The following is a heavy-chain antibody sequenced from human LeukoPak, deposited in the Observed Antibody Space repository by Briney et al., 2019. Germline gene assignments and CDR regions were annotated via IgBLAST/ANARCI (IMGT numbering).Heavy chain of an antibody. J-gene: IGHJ5*02. Sequence: GSLRLSCAASGFTFGSYAMHWVRQAPGKGLEWVAVISYDGSNKYYADSVKGRFTISRDNSKNTLYLQMNSLRAEDTAVYYCARGRLTVTTNWFDPWGQGTLVTVSS. V-gene: IGHV3-30-3*01. D-gene: IGHD4-11*01. CDR3: ARGRLTVTTNWFDP. CDR2: ISYDGSNK. CDR1: GFTFGSYA.